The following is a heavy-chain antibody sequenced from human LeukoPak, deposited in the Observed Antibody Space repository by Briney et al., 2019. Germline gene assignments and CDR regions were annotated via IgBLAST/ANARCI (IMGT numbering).Heavy chain of an antibody. CDR2: INPSGGST. CDR3: ARDWEGDWFDP. J-gene: IGHJ5*02. CDR1: GYTFTSYY. D-gene: IGHD1-26*01. V-gene: IGHV1-46*01. Sequence: ASVKVSCKASGYTFTSYYMRWVRQAPGQGLEWMGIINPSGGSTSYAQKFQGRVTMTRDMSTSTVYMELSSLRSEDTAVYYCARDWEGDWFDPWGQGTLVTVSS.